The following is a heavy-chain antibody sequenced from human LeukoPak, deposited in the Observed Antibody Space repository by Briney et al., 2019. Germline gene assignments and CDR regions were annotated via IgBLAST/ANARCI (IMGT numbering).Heavy chain of an antibody. CDR3: AGHSRGGLGY. J-gene: IGHJ4*02. CDR2: ISSSSSTI. Sequence: PGGSLRLSCAASGFTFSSHSMNWVRQAPGKGLEWVSYISSSSSTIYYADSVKGRFTISRDNAKNSLYLQMNSLRAEDTAVYYCAGHSRGGLGYWGQGTLVTVSS. D-gene: IGHD6-13*01. V-gene: IGHV3-48*01. CDR1: GFTFSSHS.